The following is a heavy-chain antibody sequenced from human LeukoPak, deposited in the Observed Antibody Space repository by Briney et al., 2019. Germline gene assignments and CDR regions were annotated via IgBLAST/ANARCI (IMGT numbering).Heavy chain of an antibody. J-gene: IGHJ4*02. Sequence: GGSLRLSCAASGFTFSSSGMHWARQAPGKGLEWVAAIWYDGSNKFYADSVKGRFTISRDNSKNTLYLQMNSLRVEDTAVYYCARAYYGDYSPNDYWGQGTLVTVSP. CDR3: ARAYYGDYSPNDY. D-gene: IGHD4-17*01. V-gene: IGHV3-33*01. CDR1: GFTFSSSG. CDR2: IWYDGSNK.